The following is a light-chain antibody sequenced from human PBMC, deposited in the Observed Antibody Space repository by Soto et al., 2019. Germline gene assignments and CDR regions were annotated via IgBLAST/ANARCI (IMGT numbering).Light chain of an antibody. V-gene: IGLV2-8*01. J-gene: IGLJ2*01. CDR3: SSYAGSNNHVI. Sequence: QSALTQPPSASGSPGQSVTISCTGTSSDIGAYIHVSWYQQHPGKPPKLVIYEFSKRPSGVPDRFSGSKSGNTASLTVSGLQAEDEANYYCSSYAGSNNHVIFGGGTKPPS. CDR1: SSDIGAYIH. CDR2: EFS.